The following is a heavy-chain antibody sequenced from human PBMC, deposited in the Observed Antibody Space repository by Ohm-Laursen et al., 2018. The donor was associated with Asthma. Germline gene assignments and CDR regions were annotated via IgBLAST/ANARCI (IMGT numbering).Heavy chain of an antibody. CDR3: ARDAPRYSSSWYSPLDY. D-gene: IGHD6-13*01. CDR2: ISYDGSNK. J-gene: IGHJ4*02. V-gene: IGHV3-30*03. Sequence: SLRLSCAASGFTFSSYGVHWVRQAPGKGLEWVAVISYDGSNKYYADSVKGRFTISRDNSKNTLYLQMNSLRAEDTAVYYCARDAPRYSSSWYSPLDYWGQGILVTVSS. CDR1: GFTFSSYG.